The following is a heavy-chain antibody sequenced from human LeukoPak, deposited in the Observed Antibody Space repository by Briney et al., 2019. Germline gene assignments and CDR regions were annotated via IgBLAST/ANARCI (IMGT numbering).Heavy chain of an antibody. V-gene: IGHV4-59*01. CDR1: GGSISSYY. Sequence: SETLSLTCTVSGGSISSYYWSWIRQPPGKGLEWIGYIYYSGRTNYNPSLKSRVTISVDTSKNQFSLKLSSVTAADTAVYYCARVLQYQLLFDYWGQGTLVTVSS. J-gene: IGHJ4*02. CDR3: ARVLQYQLLFDY. D-gene: IGHD2-2*01. CDR2: IYYSGRT.